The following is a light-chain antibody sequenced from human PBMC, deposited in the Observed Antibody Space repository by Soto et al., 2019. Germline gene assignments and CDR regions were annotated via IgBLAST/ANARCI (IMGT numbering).Light chain of an antibody. Sequence: QSALTLPASVSGSPGQSITISCSGNAVSYQLVSWYQQQPGKAPKLILYNVTRRPSGVSNRFSGFKSGTTASLKITGLQAEDEADYYCCSFVGVTNDVFGNGTKLTVL. CDR1: GNAVSYQL. J-gene: IGLJ1*01. V-gene: IGLV2-23*02. CDR2: NVT. CDR3: CSFVGVTNDV.